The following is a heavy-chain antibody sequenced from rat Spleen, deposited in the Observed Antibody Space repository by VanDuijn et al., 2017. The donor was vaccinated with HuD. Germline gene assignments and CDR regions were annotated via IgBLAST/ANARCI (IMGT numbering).Heavy chain of an antibody. CDR3: ARKGGYYGYTPYYFDY. J-gene: IGHJ2*01. CDR1: GFTFSNYG. V-gene: IGHV5-29*01. CDR2: ISYDGSST. Sequence: EVQLVESGGGLVQPGRSLKLSCAASGFTFSNYGMAWVRQAPTKGLEWVATISYDGSSTYYRDSVKGRFTISRDNAKSTLYLQMDSLRSEDTATYYCARKGGYYGYTPYYFDYWGQGVMVTVSS. D-gene: IGHD1-9*01.